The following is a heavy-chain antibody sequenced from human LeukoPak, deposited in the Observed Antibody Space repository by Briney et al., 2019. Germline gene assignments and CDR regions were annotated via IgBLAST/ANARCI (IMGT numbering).Heavy chain of an antibody. V-gene: IGHV4-39*01. Sequence: PSETLSLTCTVSGGSISSSSYYWGWIRQPPGKGLEWIGSIYYSGSTYYNPSLKSRVTISVDTSKNQFSLKLSSVTAADTAVYYCASSQRYGYYYYGMDVWGQGTTVTVSS. J-gene: IGHJ6*02. CDR3: ASSQRYGYYYYGMDV. D-gene: IGHD1-1*01. CDR1: GGSISSSSYY. CDR2: IYYSGST.